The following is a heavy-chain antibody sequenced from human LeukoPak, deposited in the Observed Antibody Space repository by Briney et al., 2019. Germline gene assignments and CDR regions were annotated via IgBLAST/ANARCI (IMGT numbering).Heavy chain of an antibody. D-gene: IGHD3-9*01. J-gene: IGHJ4*02. CDR3: ASAYYDILGGHFDY. Sequence: SETLSLTCTVSYGSISDISYYWGWIRQPPGKGLEWIGSIYYSGRTYYNSSLKSRVTISVDTSKNQFSLKVTSVTAADTAAYYCASAYYDILGGHFDYWGQGTLVTVSS. V-gene: IGHV4-39*07. CDR1: YGSISDISYY. CDR2: IYYSGRT.